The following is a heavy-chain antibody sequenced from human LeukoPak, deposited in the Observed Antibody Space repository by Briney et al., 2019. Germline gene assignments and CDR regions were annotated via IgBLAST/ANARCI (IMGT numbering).Heavy chain of an antibody. V-gene: IGHV3-74*01. CDR3: AKERASWGGSPHDAFDI. J-gene: IGHJ3*02. CDR2: IDSDGSNT. D-gene: IGHD2-21*01. CDR1: GFTFSDYY. Sequence: PGGSLRLSCAASGFTFSDYYMSWIRQAPGKGLVWVSRIDSDGSNTRYADSVKGRFTISRDNSKNTLYLQMNSLRAEDTAVYYCAKERASWGGSPHDAFDIWGQGTMVTVSS.